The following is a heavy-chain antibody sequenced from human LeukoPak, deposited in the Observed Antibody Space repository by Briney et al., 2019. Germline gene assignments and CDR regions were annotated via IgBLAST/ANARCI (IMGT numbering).Heavy chain of an antibody. D-gene: IGHD2-15*01. CDR1: GFTFDDYA. CDR3: AGQVVVVAATDWFDP. V-gene: IGHV3-9*01. J-gene: IGHJ5*02. CDR2: ISWNSGSI. Sequence: GRSLRLSCAASGFTFDDYAMHWVRQAPGKGLEWVSVISWNSGSIGYADSVKGRFTISRDNAKNSLYLQMNSLRAEDTALYYCAGQVVVVAATDWFDPWGQGTLVTVSS.